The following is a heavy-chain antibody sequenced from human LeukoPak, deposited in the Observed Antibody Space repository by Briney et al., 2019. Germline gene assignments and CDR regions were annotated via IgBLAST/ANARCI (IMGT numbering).Heavy chain of an antibody. D-gene: IGHD6-13*01. CDR1: GGSFSGYY. V-gene: IGHV4-34*03. CDR2: INHSGST. CDR3: RLRQQLDYYFDY. J-gene: IGHJ4*02. Sequence: SETLSLTCAVYGGSFSGYYWSWIRQPPGKGLEWIGEINHSGSTNYNPSLKSRVTISVDKSKNQFSLKLSSVTAADTAVYCVRLRQQLDYYFDYWGQGTLVTVSS.